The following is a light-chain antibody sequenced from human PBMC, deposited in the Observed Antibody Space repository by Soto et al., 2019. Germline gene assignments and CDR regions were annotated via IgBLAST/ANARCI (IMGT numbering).Light chain of an antibody. J-gene: IGLJ2*01. Sequence: QSVLTQPPSASGTPGQRVTISCSGSSSNIGSYTVNWYRQHPGTAPELLIYRNNQRPSGVPDRFSGSQSGTSASLAISGLQSEDEAHYPCAAWDDGLNGPIFGGGTKVTVL. V-gene: IGLV1-44*01. CDR1: SSNIGSYT. CDR3: AAWDDGLNGPI. CDR2: RNN.